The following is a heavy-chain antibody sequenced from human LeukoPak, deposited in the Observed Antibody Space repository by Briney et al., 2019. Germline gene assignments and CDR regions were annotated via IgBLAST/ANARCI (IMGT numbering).Heavy chain of an antibody. V-gene: IGHV3-30*18. Sequence: GRSLRLSCAASGSTLSSYGMHWVRQAPSKGLEWVAVTSHDGSNKYYADSVRGRFTISRDNSKNTVYLQMNSLRAEDTAVYYCAKEEYYESSAWVGDYWGQGTLVTVSS. CDR3: AKEEYYESSAWVGDY. CDR2: TSHDGSNK. D-gene: IGHD3-3*01. CDR1: GSTLSSYG. J-gene: IGHJ4*02.